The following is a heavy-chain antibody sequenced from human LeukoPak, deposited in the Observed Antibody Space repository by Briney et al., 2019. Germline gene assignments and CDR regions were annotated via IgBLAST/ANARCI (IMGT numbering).Heavy chain of an antibody. J-gene: IGHJ6*03. CDR3: ATYPSYCSGGSCYYYYYYMDV. CDR2: IIPIFGTA. CDR1: GYTFTGYY. V-gene: IGHV1-69*06. Sequence: GASVKVSCKASGYTFTGYYMHWVRQAPGQGLEWMGGIIPIFGTANYAQKFQGRVTITADKSTSTAYMELSSLRSEDTAVYYCATYPSYCSGGSCYYYYYYMDVWGKGTTVTVSS. D-gene: IGHD2-15*01.